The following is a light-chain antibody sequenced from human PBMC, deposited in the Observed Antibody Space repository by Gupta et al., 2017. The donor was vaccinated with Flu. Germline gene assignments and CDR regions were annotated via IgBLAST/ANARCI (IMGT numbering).Light chain of an antibody. J-gene: IGLJ3*02. CDR2: GII. CDR1: SDIGAYCY. CDR3: GSDTNSSTFRWV. Sequence: SDIGAYCYGSCYQQHPGKAPKLMIYGIIKRPLWVSNLFSFSKSGNTASLTISGLQAEHGADYYCGSDTNSSTFRWVFGVGTKLPV. V-gene: IGLV2-14*01.